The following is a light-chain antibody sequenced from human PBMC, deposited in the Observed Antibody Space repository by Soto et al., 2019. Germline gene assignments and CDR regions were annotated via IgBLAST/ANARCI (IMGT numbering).Light chain of an antibody. J-gene: IGKJ5*01. V-gene: IGKV3-20*01. CDR1: LSLRRDS. Sequence: ENVLTQSPGTLSLSPGERAALSCRASLSLRRDSLAWYQKKRGQPPRLLIYDASTRATGIPDRFSGSGSGTDFTLTISRLDPEDSAVYYCQQYGDSSITFGQGTRLEIK. CDR3: QQYGDSSIT. CDR2: DAS.